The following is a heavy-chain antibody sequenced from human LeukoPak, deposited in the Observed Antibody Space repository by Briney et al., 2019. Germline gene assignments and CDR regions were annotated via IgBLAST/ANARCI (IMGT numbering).Heavy chain of an antibody. CDR3: ARGLVGATYYYYYYMDV. CDR2: MNPNSGNT. D-gene: IGHD1-26*01. V-gene: IGHV1-8*03. J-gene: IGHJ6*03. Sequence: ASVKVSCKASGYTFTSYDINWVRQATGQGLEWMGWMNPNSGNTGYAQKFQGGVTITRNTSISTAYMELSSLRSEDTAVYYCARGLVGATYYYYYYMDVWGKGTTVTVSS. CDR1: GYTFTSYD.